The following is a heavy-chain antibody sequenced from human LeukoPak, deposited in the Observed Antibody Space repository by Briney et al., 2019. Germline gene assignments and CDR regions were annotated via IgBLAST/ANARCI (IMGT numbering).Heavy chain of an antibody. CDR2: IKQDGSEK. J-gene: IGHJ3*02. V-gene: IGHV3-7*01. CDR1: EFTLSNYW. D-gene: IGHD3-3*01. CDR3: ARGGRFYDFRSGSLIFDI. Sequence: GGPLRLSCAASEFTLSNYWMSWVRQAPGKGLEWVANIKQDGSEKYYVDSVKGRFTISRDNAKNSLYLQMNSLRAEDTAVYYCARGGRFYDFRSGSLIFDIWGQGTMVTVSS.